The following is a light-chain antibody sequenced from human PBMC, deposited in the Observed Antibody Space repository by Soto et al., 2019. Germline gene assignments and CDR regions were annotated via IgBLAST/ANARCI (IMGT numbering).Light chain of an antibody. CDR1: QSVSNN. Sequence: EIVMTQSPATLSVSPGQRATLSCRASQSVSNNLAWYQQRPGQAPRLLIYGASTRATGIPARFSGSGSGTEFTLTISRLEPEDFAVYYCHQYGSSPETFGQGTKVDIK. CDR2: GAS. J-gene: IGKJ1*01. V-gene: IGKV3-15*01. CDR3: HQYGSSPET.